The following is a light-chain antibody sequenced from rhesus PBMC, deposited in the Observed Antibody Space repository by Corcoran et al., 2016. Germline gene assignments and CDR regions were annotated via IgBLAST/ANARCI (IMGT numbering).Light chain of an antibody. CDR2: GVS. V-gene: IGKV2-104*02. Sequence: DIVMTQTPISLPVTPGEPASISCRSSQSLWDSEDGNTYLDWFLQKPGQSPQPLIYGVSNRASGVPDRFSGSGSDTDFTLKISRVEAEDVGVYYCMQALEFPYSFGQGTKVEIK. CDR3: MQALEFPYS. CDR1: QSLWDSEDGNTY. J-gene: IGKJ2*01.